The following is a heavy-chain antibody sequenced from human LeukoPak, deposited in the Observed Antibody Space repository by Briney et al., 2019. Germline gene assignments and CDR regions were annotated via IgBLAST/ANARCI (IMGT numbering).Heavy chain of an antibody. CDR1: GFTFSSYG. Sequence: PGGSLRLSCAASGFTFSSYGMSWVRQAPGKGLEWVSAISGSGGSTYYADSVKGRFTISRDNSKNTLYLQMNSLRAEDTAVYYCARAATRGYCTNGVCPIDYWGQGTLVTVSS. V-gene: IGHV3-23*01. CDR3: ARAATRGYCTNGVCPIDY. D-gene: IGHD2-8*01. CDR2: ISGSGGST. J-gene: IGHJ4*02.